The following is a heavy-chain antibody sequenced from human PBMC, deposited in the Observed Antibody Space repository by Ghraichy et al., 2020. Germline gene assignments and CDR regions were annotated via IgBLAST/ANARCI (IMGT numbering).Heavy chain of an antibody. D-gene: IGHD6-19*01. J-gene: IGHJ4*02. CDR3: ARDVAVAGPSDY. Sequence: GSLRLSCTVSGGSISSYYWSWIRQPPGKGLEWIGYIYYSGSTNYNPSLKSRVTISVDTSKNQFSLKLSSVTAADTAVYYCARDVAVAGPSDYWGQGTLVTVSS. V-gene: IGHV4-59*01. CDR2: IYYSGST. CDR1: GGSISSYY.